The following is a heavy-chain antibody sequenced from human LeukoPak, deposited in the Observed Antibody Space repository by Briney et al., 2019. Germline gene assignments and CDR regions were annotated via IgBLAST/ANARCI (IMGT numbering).Heavy chain of an antibody. CDR3: ARDQDGGKWAPYFDF. CDR2: ISSSSSYI. D-gene: IGHD4-23*01. Sequence: PGGSLRLSCAASGFIFSTYSMNWVRQAPGKGLEWVSSISSSSSYIYYADSVKGRFTISRDNAKNSLYLQMNSLRAEDTAVYYCARDQDGGKWAPYFDFWGQGTLVTVSS. CDR1: GFIFSTYS. J-gene: IGHJ4*02. V-gene: IGHV3-21*01.